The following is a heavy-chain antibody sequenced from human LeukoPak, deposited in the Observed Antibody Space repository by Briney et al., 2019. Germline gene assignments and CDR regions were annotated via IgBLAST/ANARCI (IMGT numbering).Heavy chain of an antibody. CDR1: GFTFSSYV. V-gene: IGHV3-23*01. CDR2: ISDRGGST. D-gene: IGHD2-15*01. Sequence: GGSLRLSCATSGFTFSSYVMSWVRQAPGKGLEWVSTISDRGGSTYYADSVKGRFTISRDNSKDTLYLQMNSLRADDTAVYYCAEDRWRSGGSGGGDYWGQGTLVTVSS. J-gene: IGHJ4*02. CDR3: AEDRWRSGGSGGGDY.